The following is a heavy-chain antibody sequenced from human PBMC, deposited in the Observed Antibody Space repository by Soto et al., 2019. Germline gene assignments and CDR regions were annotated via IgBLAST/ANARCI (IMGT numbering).Heavy chain of an antibody. CDR2: VDHSGRK. D-gene: IGHD3-10*01. CDR3: AKKGYYPSGKINLFGS. V-gene: IGHV4-38-2*01. Sequence: SQTLSLTCAVSGYSINSDYYWGGIRQPPGKGLEWIGSVDHSGRKYYSPSHRSRLTIFIDTSKNQFSLRLTSVTAADTAMYFCAKKGYYPSGKINLFGSWGPGTLVTVSS. CDR1: GYSINSDYY. J-gene: IGHJ4*02.